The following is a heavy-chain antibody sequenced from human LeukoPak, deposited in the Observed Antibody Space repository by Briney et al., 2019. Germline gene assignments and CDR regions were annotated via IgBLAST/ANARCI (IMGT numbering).Heavy chain of an antibody. Sequence: ASVKVSCKASGFTFTNYYMHGVRQAPGQGLEWMGLINPSGSNTNYAQKFRGRVTMTRDTSATTVYMKLSSLRSEDTAVYYCAREEPGGYFDYGGQGTLVTVSS. V-gene: IGHV1-46*01. J-gene: IGHJ4*02. D-gene: IGHD2-8*02. CDR3: AREEPGGYFDY. CDR1: GFTFTNYY. CDR2: INPSGSNT.